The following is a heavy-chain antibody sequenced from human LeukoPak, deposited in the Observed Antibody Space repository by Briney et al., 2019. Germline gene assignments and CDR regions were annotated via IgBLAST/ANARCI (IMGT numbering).Heavy chain of an antibody. CDR2: IIPIFGTA. J-gene: IGHJ6*03. CDR1: GGAFSSYG. Sequence: ASVKVSCKASGGAFSSYGISWVRQAPGQGLEWMGGIIPIFGTANYAQKFQGRVTMTRDTSTNTVYMELSSLRSEDTAVYYCARGPSITMVRGGQWYYYMDVWGKGTTVTISS. V-gene: IGHV1-69*05. CDR3: ARGPSITMVRGGQWYYYMDV. D-gene: IGHD3-10*01.